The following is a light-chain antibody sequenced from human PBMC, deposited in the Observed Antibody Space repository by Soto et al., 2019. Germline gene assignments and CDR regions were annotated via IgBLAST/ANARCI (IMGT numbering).Light chain of an antibody. CDR2: DVS. V-gene: IGLV2-14*03. CDR3: TSFTTAYTHV. Sequence: QSALTQPASVSGSPGQSITVSCTGTSSDIGSYDYVSWYQQHPGKVPKLIIYDVSNRPSGVSSRFSGSKSGNTASLTISGLQAEDEADYYCTSFTTAYTHVFGSGTKVTVL. CDR1: SSDIGSYDY. J-gene: IGLJ1*01.